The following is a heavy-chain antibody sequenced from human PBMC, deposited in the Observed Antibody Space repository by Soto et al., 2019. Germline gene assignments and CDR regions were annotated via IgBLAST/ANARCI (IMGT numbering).Heavy chain of an antibody. CDR2: IYYSGST. J-gene: IGHJ5*02. Sequence: SETLSLTCTFSGFSISSYYWILIRQPTGKGLEWIGYIYYSGSTNYNPSLKSRVTISVDTSKNQFSLKLSSVTAADTAVYYCARLGYCSGGSCYDRWFDPWGQGTLVTVFS. CDR1: GFSISSYY. V-gene: IGHV4-59*01. D-gene: IGHD2-15*01. CDR3: ARLGYCSGGSCYDRWFDP.